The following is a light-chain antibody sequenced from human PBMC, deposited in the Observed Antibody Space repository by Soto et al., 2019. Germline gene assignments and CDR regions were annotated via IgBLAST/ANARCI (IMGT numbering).Light chain of an antibody. CDR1: QSVSGTY. Sequence: EIVLTQSPGTLYLSLGERATLSCRASQSVSGTYSAWYQQKPGQAPRILIYGTSNRAAGIPDRFSGSGSGTDLSLTISRLEPEDFAVYYCEHYGSSPPDTFGQGTKLEIK. CDR3: EHYGSSPPDT. CDR2: GTS. J-gene: IGKJ2*01. V-gene: IGKV3-20*01.